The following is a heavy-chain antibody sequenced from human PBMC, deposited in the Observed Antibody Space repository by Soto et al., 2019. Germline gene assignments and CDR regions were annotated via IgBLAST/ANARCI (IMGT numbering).Heavy chain of an antibody. V-gene: IGHV3-23*01. CDR2: IRGTAT. CDR3: AKCAVLMTTWGGWCNWFDP. CDR1: GFSFSSFA. D-gene: IGHD2-21*01. Sequence: EVQLLESGGTLVQPGVSLRLSCEVSGFSFSSFAMNWVRQAPGEGLEWVSSIRGTATSYADSVKGRFTISRDNSKNTVYLQMNTLRGEDTAVYYWAKCAVLMTTWGGWCNWFDPWGQGTRVIVSS. J-gene: IGHJ5*02.